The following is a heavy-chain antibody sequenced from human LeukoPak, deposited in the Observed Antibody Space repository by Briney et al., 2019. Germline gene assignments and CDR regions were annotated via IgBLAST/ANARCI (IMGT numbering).Heavy chain of an antibody. CDR1: GYSISSGYY. CDR2: IYHSRST. Sequence: PSETLSLTCTVSGYSISSGYYWGWIRPPPGKGLEWIGIIYHSRSTYYNPSLKSRVTISVDTSKNQFSLKLSSVTAADTAVYYCASGGNDPGTSDYWGQGTLVTVSS. CDR3: ASGGNDPGTSDY. V-gene: IGHV4-38-2*02. J-gene: IGHJ4*02. D-gene: IGHD3-16*01.